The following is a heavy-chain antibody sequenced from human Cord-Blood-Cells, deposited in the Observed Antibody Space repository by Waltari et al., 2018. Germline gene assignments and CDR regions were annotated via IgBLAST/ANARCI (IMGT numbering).Heavy chain of an antibody. Sequence: QVQLVQSGAEVKKPGSSVKVSCKAYGGTFSSYAISWVRQAPGQGLEWMGGIIPIFGTANYAQKFQGRVTITADKSTNTAYMELSSLRSEDTAVYYCARGGVDTAMVRYWYFDLWGRGTLVTVSS. J-gene: IGHJ2*01. CDR2: IIPIFGTA. CDR3: ARGGVDTAMVRYWYFDL. D-gene: IGHD5-18*01. CDR1: GGTFSSYA. V-gene: IGHV1-69*06.